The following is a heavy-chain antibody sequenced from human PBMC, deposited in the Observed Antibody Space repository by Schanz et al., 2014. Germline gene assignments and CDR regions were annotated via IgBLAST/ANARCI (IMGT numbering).Heavy chain of an antibody. CDR3: ARGLGDERWLDLNEAFDI. CDR1: GYTFTSYY. J-gene: IGHJ3*02. D-gene: IGHD6-19*01. Sequence: QVQLVQSGAEVKKPGASVKVSCEASGYTFTSYYIHWFRQAPGQGLEWMGRIIPILGITNVAQTFQDRVTITADKSTSTAYMELSSLRSEDTAVYYCARGLGDERWLDLNEAFDIWGQGTIXTVSS. CDR2: IIPILGIT. V-gene: IGHV1-69*09.